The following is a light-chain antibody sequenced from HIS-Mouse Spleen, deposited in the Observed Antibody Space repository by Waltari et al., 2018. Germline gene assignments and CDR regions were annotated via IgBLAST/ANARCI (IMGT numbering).Light chain of an antibody. CDR2: GAS. J-gene: IGKJ4*01. V-gene: IGKV3-20*01. CDR1: QSVSSSY. CDR3: QQYGSSPRVT. Sequence: EIVLTQSPGTLSLSPGERATLSCRASQSVSSSYLAWYQQQPGQAPRLLIYGASSRATGIPDRFSGSVSGTDFTLTISRLEPEDFAVYYCQQYGSSPRVTFGGGTKVEIK.